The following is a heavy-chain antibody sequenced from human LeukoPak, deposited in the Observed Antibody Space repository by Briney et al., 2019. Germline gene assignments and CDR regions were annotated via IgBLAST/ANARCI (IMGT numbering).Heavy chain of an antibody. CDR3: ARGRPAAGTYYYYYYYMDV. Sequence: SETLSLTCTVSGGSISSYYWSWIRQPPGKGLEWIGYIYYSGSSNYNPSLKSRVTISVDTSTNQFSLKLSSVTAADTAVYYCARGRPAAGTYYYYYYYMDVWGKGTTVTISS. D-gene: IGHD6-13*01. CDR2: IYYSGSS. CDR1: GGSISSYY. J-gene: IGHJ6*03. V-gene: IGHV4-59*01.